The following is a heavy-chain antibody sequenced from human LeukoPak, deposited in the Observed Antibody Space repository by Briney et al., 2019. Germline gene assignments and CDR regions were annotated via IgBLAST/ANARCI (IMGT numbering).Heavy chain of an antibody. CDR3: VNSVEAAGITLGPFDI. Sequence: GGSLRHSCSASGFTFSSCAMHWVRQAPGKGLEFVSSVNTNGRDTYYADSVKGRFTISRDNSKDTLYLQMSSLRVEDTAVYYCVNSVEAAGITLGPFDIWGQGTTVTVSS. CDR1: GFTFSSCA. J-gene: IGHJ3*02. D-gene: IGHD1-7*01. CDR2: VNTNGRDT. V-gene: IGHV3-64D*09.